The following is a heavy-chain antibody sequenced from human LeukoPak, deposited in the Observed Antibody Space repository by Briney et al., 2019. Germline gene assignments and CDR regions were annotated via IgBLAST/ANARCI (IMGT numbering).Heavy chain of an antibody. CDR3: VRDRGRASTDY. V-gene: IGHV3-7*01. Sequence: GGSLRLSCAASGITLGGYWMSWVRQAPGKGLEWVANIKPDGSEENYVDSVKGRFAISRDNAKNSLSLQMNSLRADDTAVYYCVRDRGRASTDYWGQGTLVTVSS. D-gene: IGHD1-26*01. J-gene: IGHJ4*02. CDR1: GITLGGYW. CDR2: IKPDGSEE.